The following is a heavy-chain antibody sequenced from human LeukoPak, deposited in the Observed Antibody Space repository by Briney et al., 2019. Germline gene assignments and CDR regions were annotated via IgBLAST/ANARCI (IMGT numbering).Heavy chain of an antibody. Sequence: ASVRVSCKASGYTFTSYYMHWVRQAPGQGLEWMGIINPSGGSTSYAQKFQGRVTMTRDTSTSTVYMELSSLRSEDTAVYYCARAPDYHASAYYFDYWGQGTLVTVSS. D-gene: IGHD4-11*01. CDR1: GYTFTSYY. J-gene: IGHJ4*02. CDR2: INPSGGST. V-gene: IGHV1-46*01. CDR3: ARAPDYHASAYYFDY.